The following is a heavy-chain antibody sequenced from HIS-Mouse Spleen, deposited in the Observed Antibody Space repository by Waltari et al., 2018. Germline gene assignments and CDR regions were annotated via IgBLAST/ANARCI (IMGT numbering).Heavy chain of an antibody. V-gene: IGHV3-30-3*01. CDR2: ISYEGSNK. CDR3: ARVTGGGY. J-gene: IGHJ4*02. CDR1: GVPFRSYA. Sequence: QVQLAESGGGVVQLGRSLRLSGAASGVPFRSYAMHWVRQAPGKGLEWVAVISYEGSNKYYAASVKGRFTISRDNSKNTLYLQMNSLRAEETAVYYCARVTGGGYWGQGTLVTVSS. D-gene: IGHD3-10*01.